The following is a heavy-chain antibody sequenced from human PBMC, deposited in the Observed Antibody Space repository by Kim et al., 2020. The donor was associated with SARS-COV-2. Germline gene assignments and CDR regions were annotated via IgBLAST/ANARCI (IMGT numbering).Heavy chain of an antibody. J-gene: IGHJ4*02. CDR1: GFTFSSYG. CDR2: IWYDGSNK. V-gene: IGHV3-33*01. Sequence: GGSLRLSCAASGFTFSSYGMHWVRQAPGKGLEWVAVIWYDGSNKYYADSVKGRFTISRDNSKNTLYLQMNSLRAEDTAVYYCARDGVAVAGTSGADYWGQGTLVTVSS. CDR3: ARDGVAVAGTSGADY. D-gene: IGHD6-19*01.